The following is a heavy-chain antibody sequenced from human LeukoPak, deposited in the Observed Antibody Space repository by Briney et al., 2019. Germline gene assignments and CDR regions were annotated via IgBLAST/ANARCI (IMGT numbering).Heavy chain of an antibody. CDR2: ISSSGSTI. D-gene: IGHD3-22*01. CDR1: GFTFSDYY. Sequence: GGSLRLSCAASGFTFSDYYMSWIRQAPGKGLEWVSYISSSGSTIYYADSVKGRFTISRDNAKNSLYLQMNSLRAEDTAVYYCARAGYPYYYDSSGYYFFDYWAREPWSPSPQ. J-gene: IGHJ4*02. CDR3: ARAGYPYYYDSSGYYFFDY. V-gene: IGHV3-11*01.